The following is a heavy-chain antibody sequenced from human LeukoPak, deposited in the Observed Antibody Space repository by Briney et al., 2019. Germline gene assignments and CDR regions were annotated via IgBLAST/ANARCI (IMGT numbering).Heavy chain of an antibody. CDR2: ISSSSTTI. CDR3: ARDSSRWDQGAYYAGVDV. V-gene: IGHV3-48*02. Sequence: GGSLRLSCAASGFTFSSYSMNWVRQAPGKGLEWVSYISSSSTTIYSADSAKGRFTIARDNAKNSVYLQMNSLREDDTAVYYCARDSSRWDQGAYYAGVDVWGQGTTVTVS. D-gene: IGHD6-13*01. J-gene: IGHJ6*02. CDR1: GFTFSSYS.